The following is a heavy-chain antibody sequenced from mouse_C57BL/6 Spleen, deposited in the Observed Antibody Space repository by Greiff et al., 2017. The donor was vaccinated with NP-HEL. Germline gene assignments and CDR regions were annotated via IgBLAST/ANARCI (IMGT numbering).Heavy chain of an antibody. J-gene: IGHJ3*01. CDR1: GYTFTSYW. CDR2: IDPSDSYP. D-gene: IGHD2-4*01. V-gene: IGHV1-69*01. Sequence: QVQLQQPGAELVMPGASVKLSCKASGYTFTSYWMHWVKQRPGQGLEWIGEIDPSDSYPNYNQKFKGKSTLTVDKSSSTAYMQLISLTSDDSAVYYCARSGGYYDYDWFAYWGQGTLVTVSA. CDR3: ARSGGYYDYDWFAY.